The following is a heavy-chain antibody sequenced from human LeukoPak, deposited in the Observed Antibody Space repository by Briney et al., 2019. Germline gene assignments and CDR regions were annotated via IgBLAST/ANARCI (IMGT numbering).Heavy chain of an antibody. CDR1: GGTFSSYA. Sequence: SVKVSCKASGGTFSSYAISWVRQAPGQGLEWMGGIIPIFGTANYAQKLQGRVTMTTDTSTSTAYMELRSLRSDDTAVYYCARDGANWGQGTLVTVSS. J-gene: IGHJ4*02. CDR2: IIPIFGTA. V-gene: IGHV1-69*05. CDR3: ARDGAN. D-gene: IGHD3-16*01.